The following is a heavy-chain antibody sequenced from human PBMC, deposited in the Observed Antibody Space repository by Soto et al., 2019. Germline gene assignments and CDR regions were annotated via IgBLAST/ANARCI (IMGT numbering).Heavy chain of an antibody. J-gene: IGHJ4*02. D-gene: IGHD5-18*01. CDR3: ALGRRGFYVYS. V-gene: IGHV1-69*01. CDR1: GGSFDNYG. CDR2: IIPIFGTR. Sequence: QVHLLQSGAEVKKPGSSVKVSCRASGGSFDNYGFSWVRQAPGQGLEWMGGIIPIFGTRNYAQTLQGRITMTADESTNTVYMELSSLTSEYTAVYYCALGRRGFYVYSWGQGTLVTVSS.